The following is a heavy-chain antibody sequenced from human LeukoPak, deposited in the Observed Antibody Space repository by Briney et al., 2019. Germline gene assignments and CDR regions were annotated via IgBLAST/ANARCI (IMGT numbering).Heavy chain of an antibody. D-gene: IGHD3-10*01. CDR3: ARGGRQYGSGSSFDY. J-gene: IGHJ4*02. V-gene: IGHV4-4*02. CDR2: IYHSGNT. Sequence: SGTLSLTCAVSGGSISSSNWWSWVRQPPGKGLEWIGSIYHSGNTYYNPSLKSRVTISVDTSKNQFSLKLSSVTAADTAVYYCARGGRQYGSGSSFDYWGQGTLVTVSS. CDR1: GGSISSSNW.